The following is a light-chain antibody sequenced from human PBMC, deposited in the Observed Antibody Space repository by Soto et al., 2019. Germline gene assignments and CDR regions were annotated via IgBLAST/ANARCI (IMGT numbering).Light chain of an antibody. CDR3: QQYGTSPLT. J-gene: IGKJ1*01. V-gene: IGKV3-20*01. Sequence: EIVLTQSPGTLSLSPGEGATLSCRASQSVRYNYLAWYQQKPGQAPRLLIYGVSTRATGIPDRFSGSGSGTDFTLTISRLDPEDLAVYYCQQYGTSPLTFGQGTKVDIK. CDR2: GVS. CDR1: QSVRYNY.